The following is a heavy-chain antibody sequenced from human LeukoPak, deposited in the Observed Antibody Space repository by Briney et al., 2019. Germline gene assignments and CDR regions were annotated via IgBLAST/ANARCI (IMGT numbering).Heavy chain of an antibody. CDR3: AKDYRRAAAGPAYFQH. V-gene: IGHV3-15*01. D-gene: IGHD6-13*01. J-gene: IGHJ1*01. CDR1: GFTFSNAW. CDR2: IKTKTEGGTT. Sequence: GGSLRLSCAASGFTFSNAWMNWVRQASGKGLEWVGRIKTKTEGGTTDYAAPVKGRFTISRDDSKNTVYLQMNSLRAEDTAVYYCAKDYRRAAAGPAYFQHWGQGTLVTVSS.